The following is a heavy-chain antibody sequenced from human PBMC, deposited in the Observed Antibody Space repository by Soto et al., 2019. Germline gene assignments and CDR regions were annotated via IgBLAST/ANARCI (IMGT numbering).Heavy chain of an antibody. V-gene: IGHV4-34*01. CDR2: INHSGST. D-gene: IGHD2-15*01. J-gene: IGHJ3*02. CDR3: AREMDCSCNSCYPHNCFDI. Sequence: PSETLSLTCAVYGGSFSGYYWSWIRQPPGKGLEWIGEINHSGSTNYNPSLKSRGTISADTSKNQFSLKLSFVTAADTAVYYCAREMDCSCNSCYPHNCFDIWGQGTMVTVSS. CDR1: GGSFSGYY.